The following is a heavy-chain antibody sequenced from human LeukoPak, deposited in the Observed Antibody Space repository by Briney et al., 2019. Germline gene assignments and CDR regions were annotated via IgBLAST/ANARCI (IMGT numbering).Heavy chain of an antibody. CDR1: GGSISNTNW. V-gene: IGHV4-31*11. CDR3: ARDRGGQLWN. Sequence: SETLSLTCGVSGGSISNTNWWSWVRQHPGKGLEWIGYIYYSGSTYYNPSLKSRVTISVDTSKNQFSLKLSSVTAADTAVYYCARDRGGQLWNWGQGTLVTVSS. J-gene: IGHJ4*02. D-gene: IGHD5-18*01. CDR2: IYYSGST.